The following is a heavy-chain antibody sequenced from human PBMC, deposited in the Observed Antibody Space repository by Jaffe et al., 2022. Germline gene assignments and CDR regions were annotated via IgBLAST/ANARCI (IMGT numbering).Heavy chain of an antibody. CDR1: GGSISSYY. CDR2: IYYSGST. V-gene: IGHV4-59*01. Sequence: QVQLQESGPGLVKPSETLSLTCTVSGGSISSYYWSWIRQPPGKGLEWIGYIYYSGSTNYNPSLKSRVTISVDTSKNQFSLKLSSVTAADTAVYYCAGGDNFDYWGQGTLVTVSS. J-gene: IGHJ4*02. CDR3: AGGDNFDY. D-gene: IGHD2-21*01.